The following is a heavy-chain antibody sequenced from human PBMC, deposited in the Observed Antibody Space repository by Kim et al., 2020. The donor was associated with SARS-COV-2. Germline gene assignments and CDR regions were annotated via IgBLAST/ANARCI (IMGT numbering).Heavy chain of an antibody. Sequence: SETLSLTCTVSGGSISSSSYYWGWIRQPPGKGLEWIGSIYYSGSTYYNPSLKSRVTISVDTSKNQFSLKLSSVTAADTAVYYCAREPYCSGGSCYYDYYYYGMDVWGQGTTVTVSS. CDR3: AREPYCSGGSCYYDYYYYGMDV. CDR1: GGSISSSSYY. V-gene: IGHV4-39*07. J-gene: IGHJ6*02. CDR2: IYYSGST. D-gene: IGHD2-15*01.